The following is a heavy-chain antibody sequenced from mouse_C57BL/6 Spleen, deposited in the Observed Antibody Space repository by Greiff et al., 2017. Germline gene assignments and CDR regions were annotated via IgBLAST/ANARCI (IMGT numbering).Heavy chain of an antibody. CDR1: GYTFTSCW. D-gene: IGHD2-4*01. J-gene: IGHJ2*01. CDR2: IHPNSGST. V-gene: IGHV1-64*01. Sequence: VQLQQPGAELVKPGASVKLSCKASGYTFTSCWMHWVKPRPGQGLEWIGMIHPNSGSTNYNQKFKSKATLTVDKSSSTAYMQLSSLTSEDSAVYYCASYYDYALDYWGQGTTLTVSS. CDR3: ASYYDYALDY.